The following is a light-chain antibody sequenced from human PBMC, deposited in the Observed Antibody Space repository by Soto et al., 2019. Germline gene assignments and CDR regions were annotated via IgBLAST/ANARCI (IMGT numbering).Light chain of an antibody. CDR3: QPYNSYSEA. CDR1: QTISSW. CDR2: KAS. V-gene: IGKV1-5*03. J-gene: IGKJ1*01. Sequence: NQRTQWPSTLSGSVGDRVTITCRASQTISSWLAWYQQKPGKAPKLLIYKASTLKSGVPSRFSGSGSGTEFTLTISSLQPDDFATYYCQPYNSYSEAFGQGTKGDIK.